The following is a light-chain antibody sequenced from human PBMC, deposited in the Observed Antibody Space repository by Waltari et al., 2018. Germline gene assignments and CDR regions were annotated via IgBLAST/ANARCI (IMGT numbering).Light chain of an antibody. CDR3: QSYGNINHWV. CDR1: RGSIASNY. CDR2: EHN. J-gene: IGLJ3*02. V-gene: IGLV6-57*01. Sequence: NFMLTQPHSVSESPGKTVTISCTRSRGSIASNYVPWYQQRPGSSPTTVIFEHNQRPSGVPDRCSGSIDSSSNSASLTISGLRTEDEADYYCQSYGNINHWVFGGGTKLTVL.